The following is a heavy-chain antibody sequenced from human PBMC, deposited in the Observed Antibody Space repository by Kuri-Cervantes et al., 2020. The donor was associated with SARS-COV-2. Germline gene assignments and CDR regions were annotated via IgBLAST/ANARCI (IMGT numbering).Heavy chain of an antibody. CDR3: ARLIYYDNSGYYPSWFDP. CDR2: ISYSGST. CDR1: GGSISASTYY. V-gene: IGHV4-39*01. J-gene: IGHJ5*02. D-gene: IGHD3-22*01. Sequence: SETLSLTCTVSGGSISASTYYWGWIRQPLGKGLEWIGGISYSGSTYYNPSLKSRVTISVDTSRNQFSLELSSVTAADTAVYYCARLIYYDNSGYYPSWFDPWGQGILVSVSS.